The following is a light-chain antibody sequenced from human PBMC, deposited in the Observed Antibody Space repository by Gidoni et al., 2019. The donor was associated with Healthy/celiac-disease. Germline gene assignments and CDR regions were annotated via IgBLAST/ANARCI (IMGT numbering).Light chain of an antibody. Sequence: DIQITQSPSSLSVSVGDRVTITCLASQDISNYLNWYQQNSGKVPKLLIYDASNLETGVPSRFSGSGSGTDFTFTISSLQPEDIATYYCQQYDSHPFTFXPXTKVDIK. CDR1: QDISNY. CDR3: QQYDSHPFT. J-gene: IGKJ3*01. CDR2: DAS. V-gene: IGKV1-33*01.